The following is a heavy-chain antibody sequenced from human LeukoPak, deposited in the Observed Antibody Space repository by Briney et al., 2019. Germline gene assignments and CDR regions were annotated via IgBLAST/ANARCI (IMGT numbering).Heavy chain of an antibody. CDR3: ARGEGPPRNYYYYMDV. Sequence: ASVKVSCKASGYTLTSYGISWVRQAPGQGLEWMGWISAYNGNTNYAQKLQGRVTMTTDTSTSTAYMELRSLRSDDTAVYYCARGEGPPRNYYYYMDVWGKGTTVTISS. J-gene: IGHJ6*03. D-gene: IGHD1-14*01. CDR2: ISAYNGNT. V-gene: IGHV1-18*01. CDR1: GYTLTSYG.